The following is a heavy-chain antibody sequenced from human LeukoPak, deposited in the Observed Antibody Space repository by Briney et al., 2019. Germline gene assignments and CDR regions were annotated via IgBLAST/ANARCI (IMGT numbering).Heavy chain of an antibody. Sequence: GGSLRLSCTASGFTFGDYAMSWFRQAPGKGLEWVGFIRSKAYGGTTEYAASVKGRFTISRDDSKSIAYLQMNSLKTEDTAVYYRTRGDVDTAMVTVPFDYWGQGTLVTVSS. CDR3: TRGDVDTAMVTVPFDY. J-gene: IGHJ4*02. V-gene: IGHV3-49*03. D-gene: IGHD5-18*01. CDR2: IRSKAYGGTT. CDR1: GFTFGDYA.